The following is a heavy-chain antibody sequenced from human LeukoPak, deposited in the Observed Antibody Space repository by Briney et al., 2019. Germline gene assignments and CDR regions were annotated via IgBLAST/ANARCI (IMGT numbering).Heavy chain of an antibody. V-gene: IGHV3-23*01. Sequence: PGGSLRLSCAASGLTFVSYAMSWVRQAPGKGLEWVSLISGSGDNTYYADSVKGRFTISRDNYKNALYLHMKSLRAEDTAIYYCAKAAVTTMFADHYYYMDVWGNGTTVTVSS. CDR2: ISGSGDNT. D-gene: IGHD4-17*01. CDR3: AKAAVTTMFADHYYYMDV. CDR1: GLTFVSYA. J-gene: IGHJ6*03.